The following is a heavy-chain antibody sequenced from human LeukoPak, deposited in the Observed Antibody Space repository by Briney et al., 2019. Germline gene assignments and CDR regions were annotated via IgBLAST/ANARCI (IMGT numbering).Heavy chain of an antibody. Sequence: SETLSLTCAVYGGSFSGYYWSWIRQPPGKGLEWIGEINHSGSTNYNPSLKSRVTISVDTSKNQFSLKLSPVTAADTAVYYCARGFRDWNYRGKVYYFDYWGQGTLVTVSS. CDR3: ARGFRDWNYRGKVYYFDY. CDR1: GGSFSGYY. CDR2: INHSGST. J-gene: IGHJ4*02. V-gene: IGHV4-34*01. D-gene: IGHD1-7*01.